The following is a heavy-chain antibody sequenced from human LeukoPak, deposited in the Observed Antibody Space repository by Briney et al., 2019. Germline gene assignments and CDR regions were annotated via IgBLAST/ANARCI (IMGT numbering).Heavy chain of an antibody. V-gene: IGHV3-9*03. CDR2: ISWNSGSI. CDR3: AKVSSSSALGYFDY. Sequence: PGRSLRLSCAASGFTFDDYAMHWVRQAPGKGLEWVSGISWNSGSIGYADSVKGRFTISRDNAKNSLYLQMNSLRADDMALYYCAKVSSSSALGYFDYWGQGTLVTVSS. CDR1: GFTFDDYA. J-gene: IGHJ4*02. D-gene: IGHD6-6*01.